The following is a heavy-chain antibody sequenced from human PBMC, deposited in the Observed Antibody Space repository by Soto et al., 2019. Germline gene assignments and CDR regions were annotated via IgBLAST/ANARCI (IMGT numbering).Heavy chain of an antibody. CDR2: LYRGGVA. CDR1: PFTVIPNV. D-gene: IGHD5-12*01. V-gene: IGHV3-53*05. Sequence: VGYLTLSWAPSPFTVIPNVMTAIRQAPGQGNEWVSALYRGGVAYYADAVKGRFIISRDNSKNTLFLQMSSLSADDTAVYYWVKSRGGHNFVFVDWGEGALFT. CDR3: VKSRGGHNFVFVD. J-gene: IGHJ4*02.